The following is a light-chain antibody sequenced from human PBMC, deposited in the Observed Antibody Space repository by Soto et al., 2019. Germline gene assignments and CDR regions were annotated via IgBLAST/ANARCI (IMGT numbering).Light chain of an antibody. CDR3: CSYAGDFYV. J-gene: IGLJ1*01. CDR2: DVT. V-gene: IGLV2-11*01. CDR1: TSDVGGYDY. Sequence: QSALTQPRSVSGSPGQSVAISCTGTTSDVGGYDYVSWYQQHPGKAPELIIFDVTKRPSGVPDRFSGSKSGNTASLTISGLQAEDEADYICCSYAGDFYVFGSGNKVTVL.